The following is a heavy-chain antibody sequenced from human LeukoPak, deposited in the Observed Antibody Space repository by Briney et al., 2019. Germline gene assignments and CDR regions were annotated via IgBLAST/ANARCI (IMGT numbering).Heavy chain of an antibody. J-gene: IGHJ6*02. CDR1: GGTFSSYT. CDR2: IIPILGIA. CDR3: ARGHQPPYYGMDV. V-gene: IGHV1-69*02. Sequence: GASVKVSCKASGGTFSSYTISWVRQAPGQGREWMGRIIPILGIANYAQKFQGRVTITADKSTSTAYMELSSLRSEDTAVFYCARGHQPPYYGMDVWGQGTTVTVSS.